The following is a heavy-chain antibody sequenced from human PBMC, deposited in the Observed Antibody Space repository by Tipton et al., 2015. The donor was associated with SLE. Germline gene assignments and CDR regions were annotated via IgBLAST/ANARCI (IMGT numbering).Heavy chain of an antibody. CDR1: GGSFSGYY. V-gene: IGHV4-34*01. CDR2: INHSGST. J-gene: IGHJ4*02. CDR3: TRVPRYNWNYIAD. Sequence: TLSLTCAVYGGSFSGYYWSWIRQPPGKGLEWIGEINHSGSTNYNPSLKSRVTISIDKSKNQFSLKLTSVTAADTAVYHCTRVPRYNWNYIADWGQGTLVTVSS. D-gene: IGHD1-7*01.